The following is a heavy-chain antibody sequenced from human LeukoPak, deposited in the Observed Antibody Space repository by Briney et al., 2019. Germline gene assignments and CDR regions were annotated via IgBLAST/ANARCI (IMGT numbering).Heavy chain of an antibody. J-gene: IGHJ4*02. CDR2: IYYSGST. Sequence: SETLSLTCTVSGGSISSYYWSWIRQPPGKGLEWIGYIYYSGSTNYNPSLKSRVTISVDTSKNQFPLKLSSVTAADTAVYYCASRGYSGYSFFDYWGQGTLVTVSS. CDR1: GGSISSYY. D-gene: IGHD5-12*01. V-gene: IGHV4-59*01. CDR3: ASRGYSGYSFFDY.